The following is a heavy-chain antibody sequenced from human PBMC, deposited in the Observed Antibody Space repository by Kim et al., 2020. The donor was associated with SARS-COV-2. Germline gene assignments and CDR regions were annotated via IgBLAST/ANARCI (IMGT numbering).Heavy chain of an antibody. V-gene: IGHV3-23*01. J-gene: IGHJ4*02. CDR1: GFTFSSYA. CDR2: ISGSGSDT. Sequence: GGSLRLSCAASGFTFSSYAMSWVRQAPGKGLEWVSAISGSGSDTYYADSVKGRFTISRDNSKNTLYLQMNSLRAEDTAVYYCAKYYGAGSPSFDYWGQGTLVTVSS. D-gene: IGHD3-10*01. CDR3: AKYYGAGSPSFDY.